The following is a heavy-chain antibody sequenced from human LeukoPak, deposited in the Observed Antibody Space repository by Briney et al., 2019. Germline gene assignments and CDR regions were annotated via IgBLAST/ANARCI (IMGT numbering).Heavy chain of an antibody. CDR2: ISSDGIST. J-gene: IGHJ5*02. D-gene: IGHD2-2*01. Sequence: GESLRLSCAASGFTFSSNWMHWVRQAPGKGLVWVSRISSDGISTTYADSVKGRFTTSGDNAKNTLYLQMNSLRVEDTAVYYCASFLCPTCSWGQGTLVTVSS. CDR1: GFTFSSNW. V-gene: IGHV3-74*01. CDR3: ASFLCPTCS.